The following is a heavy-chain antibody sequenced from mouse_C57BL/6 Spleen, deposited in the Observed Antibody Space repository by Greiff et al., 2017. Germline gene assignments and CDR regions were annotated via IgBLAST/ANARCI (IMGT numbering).Heavy chain of an antibody. CDR3: ARSGAAQATPFGY. CDR1: GYAFTNYL. CDR2: INPGSGGT. D-gene: IGHD3-2*02. Sequence: QVQLQQSGAELVRPGTSVKVSCKASGYAFTNYLIEWVKQRPGQGLEWIGVINPGSGGTNYNEKFKGKATLTADKSSSTAYMQLSSLTSEDSAVYFGARSGAAQATPFGYWGQGTLVTVSA. V-gene: IGHV1-54*01. J-gene: IGHJ3*01.